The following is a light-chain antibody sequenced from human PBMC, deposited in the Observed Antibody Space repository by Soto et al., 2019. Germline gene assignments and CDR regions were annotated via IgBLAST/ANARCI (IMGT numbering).Light chain of an antibody. V-gene: IGKV1-39*01. CDR1: QTIANY. J-gene: IGKJ1*01. CDR2: SAS. Sequence: PMTQSPSSLSASVGARVTITCRASQTIANYLVWYQQKPGKAPKLLIYSASSLVSRVPSRFSGSGSGTEFTLTINSLQPEDFATYICQQTYSTPRTFGQGTKVEMK. CDR3: QQTYSTPRT.